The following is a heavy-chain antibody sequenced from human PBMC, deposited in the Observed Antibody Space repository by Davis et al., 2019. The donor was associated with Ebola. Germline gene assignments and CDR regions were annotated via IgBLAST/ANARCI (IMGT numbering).Heavy chain of an antibody. CDR3: ARLNDYFPNKGDFDP. Sequence: PSETLSLTCTGSGDSIINSLHYWGWIRQTPGKGLEWIATVYSSGSASYNPSLKSRVTISVDTSKNQLSLRLNSVTATDTAVYYCARLNDYFPNKGDFDPWGQGTLVTVSS. V-gene: IGHV4-39*01. CDR1: GDSIINSLHY. J-gene: IGHJ5*02. CDR2: VYSSGSA. D-gene: IGHD5-12*01.